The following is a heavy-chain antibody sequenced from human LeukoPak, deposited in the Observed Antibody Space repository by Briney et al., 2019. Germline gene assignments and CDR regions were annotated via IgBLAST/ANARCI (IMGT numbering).Heavy chain of an antibody. D-gene: IGHD6-19*01. V-gene: IGHV4-59*01. J-gene: IGHJ3*02. CDR1: GGSISSYY. CDR2: IYYSGST. CDR3: AREGLVVGGAFDI. Sequence: PSETLSLTCTVSGGSISSYYWSWIRQPPGKGLEWIGYIYYSGSTNYNPSLKSRVTISVDTSKNQFSLKLSSVTAADTAVYYCAREGLVVGGAFDIWGQGTMVTVSS.